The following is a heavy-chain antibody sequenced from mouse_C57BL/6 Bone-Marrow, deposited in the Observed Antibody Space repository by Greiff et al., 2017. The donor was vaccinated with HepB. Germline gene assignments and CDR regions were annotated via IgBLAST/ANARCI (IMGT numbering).Heavy chain of an antibody. V-gene: IGHV5-12*01. CDR3: ARPDSSGYGNYYAMDY. D-gene: IGHD3-2*02. J-gene: IGHJ4*01. Sequence: EVMLVESGGGLVQPGGSLKLSCAASGFTFSDYYMYWVRQTPEKRLEWVAYISNGGGSTYYPDTVKGRFTISRDNAKNTLYLQMSRLKSEDTAMYYCARPDSSGYGNYYAMDYWGQGTSVTVSS. CDR1: GFTFSDYY. CDR2: ISNGGGST.